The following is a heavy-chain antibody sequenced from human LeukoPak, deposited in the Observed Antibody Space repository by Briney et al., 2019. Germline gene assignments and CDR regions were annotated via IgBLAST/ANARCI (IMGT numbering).Heavy chain of an antibody. Sequence: GGSLRLSCAASGFTFSSYGMHWVRQAPGKGLDWVAVISYDGGNKYYADSVKGRFTISRDNSKNTLFLQMNSLRAEDTAVYYCAKGSNRGVATIDYWGQGTLVTVSS. D-gene: IGHD5-12*01. CDR3: AKGSNRGVATIDY. J-gene: IGHJ4*02. CDR2: ISYDGGNK. CDR1: GFTFSSYG. V-gene: IGHV3-30*18.